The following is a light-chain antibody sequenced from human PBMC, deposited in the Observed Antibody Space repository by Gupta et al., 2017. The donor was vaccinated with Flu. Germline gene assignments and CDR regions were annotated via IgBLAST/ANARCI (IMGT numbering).Light chain of an antibody. CDR1: QSVTSN. CDR2: GAS. CDR3: QQYNNGRT. V-gene: IGKV3-15*01. Sequence: EVVMTQSPAILSVSRGERATLSCRASQSVTSNLAWYQQIPGQAPRLLIPGASTRATGIPARFSGSGSGTEFTLTISSLQSEDFAGYDCQQYNNGRTFGQGTKVEIK. J-gene: IGKJ1*01.